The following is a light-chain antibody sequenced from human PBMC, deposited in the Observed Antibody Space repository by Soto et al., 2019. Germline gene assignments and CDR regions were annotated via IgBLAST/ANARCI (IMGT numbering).Light chain of an antibody. CDR3: SSYTSTNLVV. CDR1: SSDVGGYNY. CDR2: EVT. V-gene: IGLV2-14*01. J-gene: IGLJ2*01. Sequence: QSVLTQPASVSGSPGQSITISCTGTSSDVGGYNYVSWYQQHPGKAPKLVIYEVTKRPSGVSNRFSGSKSGNTASLTSSGLQDEDENDYYCSSYTSTNLVVFGGGTKVTVL.